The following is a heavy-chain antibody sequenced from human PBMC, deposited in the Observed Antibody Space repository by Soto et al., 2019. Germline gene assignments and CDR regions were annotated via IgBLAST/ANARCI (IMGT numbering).Heavy chain of an antibody. V-gene: IGHV1-18*01. Sequence: RASVKVSCKASGYTFTSYGISWVRQAPGQGLEWMGWISPYNGNTNYAQKLQGRVTMTTDTSTSTAYMELRSLRSDDTAVYYCARGRYSYGKMDSFDYWGQGTLVTVSS. CDR3: ARGRYSYGKMDSFDY. CDR2: ISPYNGNT. CDR1: GYTFTSYG. D-gene: IGHD5-18*01. J-gene: IGHJ4*02.